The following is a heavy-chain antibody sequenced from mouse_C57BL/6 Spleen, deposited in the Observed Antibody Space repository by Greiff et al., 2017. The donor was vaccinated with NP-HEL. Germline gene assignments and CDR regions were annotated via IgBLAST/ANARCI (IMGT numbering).Heavy chain of an antibody. J-gene: IGHJ2*01. Sequence: QVQLRESGPELVKPGASVKISCKASGYAFSSSWMNWVKQRPGKGLEWIGRIYPGDGDTNYNGKFKGKATLTADKSSSTAYMQLSSLTSEDSAVYFCARSDYGSSEVFDYWGQGTTLTVSS. CDR2: IYPGDGDT. CDR3: ARSDYGSSEVFDY. CDR1: GYAFSSSW. V-gene: IGHV1-82*01. D-gene: IGHD1-1*01.